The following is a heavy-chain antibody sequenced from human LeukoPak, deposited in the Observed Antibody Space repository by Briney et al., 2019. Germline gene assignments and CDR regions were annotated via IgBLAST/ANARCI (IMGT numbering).Heavy chain of an antibody. V-gene: IGHV3-15*01. J-gene: IGHJ4*02. D-gene: IGHD3-3*01. CDR1: GSPFTNAW. CDR2: IRGQGFGGTT. CDR3: TVGGHNDVWLTYYYGY. Sequence: GGSLRLSCAASGSPFTNAWMTWVRLAPGKGLEWVGRIRGQGFGGTTDYAAPVRGRFTISRNDSKDTVYLQMDSLKIADTAVYCCTVGGHNDVWLTYYYGYWGQGTRVTVSS.